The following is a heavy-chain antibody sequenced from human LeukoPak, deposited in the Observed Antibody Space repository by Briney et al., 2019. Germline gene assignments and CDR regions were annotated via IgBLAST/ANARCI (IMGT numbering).Heavy chain of an antibody. J-gene: IGHJ4*02. CDR3: ATGQWFGELFSY. D-gene: IGHD3-10*01. V-gene: IGHV1-24*01. CDR1: GYTLTELS. CDR2: FDPEDGET. Sequence: RASVKVSCKVSGYTLTELSMHWVRQAPGKGLEWMGGFDPEDGETIYAQKFQGRVTMTEDTSTDTAYMELSSLRSEDTAVYYCATGQWFGELFSYWGQGTLVTVSS.